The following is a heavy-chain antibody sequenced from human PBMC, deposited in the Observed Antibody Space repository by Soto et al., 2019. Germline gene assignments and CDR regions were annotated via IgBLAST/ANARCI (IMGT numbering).Heavy chain of an antibody. CDR3: ARGTAAAGTGGSYYYYYGMDV. CDR1: GGTFSSYA. CDR2: IIPIFGTA. J-gene: IGHJ6*02. D-gene: IGHD6-13*01. Sequence: SVTVSCKASGGTFSSYAISWVRQAPGQGLEWMGGIIPIFGTANYAQKFQGRVTITADESTSTAYMELSSLRSEDTAVYYCARGTAAAGTGGSYYYYYGMDVWGPGTTVTVS. V-gene: IGHV1-69*13.